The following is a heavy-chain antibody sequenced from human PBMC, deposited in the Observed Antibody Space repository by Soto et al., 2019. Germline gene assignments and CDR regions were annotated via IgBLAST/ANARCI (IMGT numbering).Heavy chain of an antibody. Sequence: PGGSLRLSCAASGFTFSSYTMNWVRQAPGKGLEWVSYITSRSSSMYYADSVKGRFTISRDNAKNSLYLQMNSLRVEDTAVYYCARESGLDTFDIWGQGTLVTVSS. J-gene: IGHJ3*02. D-gene: IGHD1-26*01. CDR3: ARESGLDTFDI. V-gene: IGHV3-48*01. CDR2: ITSRSSSM. CDR1: GFTFSSYT.